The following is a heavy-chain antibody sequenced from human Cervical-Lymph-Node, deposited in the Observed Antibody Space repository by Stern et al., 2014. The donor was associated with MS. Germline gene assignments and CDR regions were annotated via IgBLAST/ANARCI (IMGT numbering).Heavy chain of an antibody. V-gene: IGHV2-5*02. Sequence: QITLKESGPTLVKPTQTLTLTCTFSGFSLNTSGEGVGWIRQPPGKALEWLAAIYWDADESDSPALNSRLTSTKDPSKNQVVLTMANMDPVDTGTYYCAHTTVTFDEAYGLDVWGQGTTVTVSS. CDR2: IYWDADE. CDR3: AHTTVTFDEAYGLDV. CDR1: GFSLNTSGEG. D-gene: IGHD4-17*01. J-gene: IGHJ6*02.